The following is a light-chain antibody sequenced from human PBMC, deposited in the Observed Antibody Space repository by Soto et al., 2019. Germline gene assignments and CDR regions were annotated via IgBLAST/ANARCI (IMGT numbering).Light chain of an antibody. J-gene: IGKJ5*01. V-gene: IGKV3-20*01. CDR3: QQYGSSPIT. Sequence: ELVLTQSPATPSLSPGERATLSCRASQSVSSNYLVWYQQKPGQAPRLLIYGASSRATGIPDRFSGSGSGTDFTLTISRLEPEDFVVYYCQQYGSSPITFGQGTRLEIK. CDR2: GAS. CDR1: QSVSSNY.